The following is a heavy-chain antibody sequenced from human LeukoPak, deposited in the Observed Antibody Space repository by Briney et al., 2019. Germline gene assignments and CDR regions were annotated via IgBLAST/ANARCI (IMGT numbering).Heavy chain of an antibody. D-gene: IGHD1-26*01. V-gene: IGHV1-46*01. J-gene: IGHJ6*02. Sequence: ASVKVSCKASGYTFTSYYMHWVRQAPGQGLEWMGIINPSGGSTSYAQKFQGRVTMTRDTSISTAFMDLSSLRSDDTAVYYCARQWELLNYYYGLDVWGQGTTVTVSS. CDR3: ARQWELLNYYYGLDV. CDR2: INPSGGST. CDR1: GYTFTSYY.